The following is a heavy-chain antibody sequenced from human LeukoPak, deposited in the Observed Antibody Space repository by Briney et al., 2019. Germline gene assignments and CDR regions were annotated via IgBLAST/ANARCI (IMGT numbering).Heavy chain of an antibody. CDR3: ARGPPFPQYYDSSGYYEEYFQH. J-gene: IGHJ1*01. CDR1: GGTFSSYA. Sequence: SVKVSCKASGGTFSSYAISWVRQAPGQGLEWMGGIIPIFGTANYAQKFQGRVTITADESTSTAYMELSSLRSEDTAVYYCARGPPFPQYYDSSGYYEEYFQHWGQGTLVTVSS. CDR2: IIPIFGTA. D-gene: IGHD3-22*01. V-gene: IGHV1-69*01.